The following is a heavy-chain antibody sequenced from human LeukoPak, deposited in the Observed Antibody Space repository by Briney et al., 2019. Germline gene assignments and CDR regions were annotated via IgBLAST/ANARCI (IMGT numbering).Heavy chain of an antibody. J-gene: IGHJ4*02. CDR1: GYTFDDYA. V-gene: IGHV3-9*01. CDR3: AKGHTYGLGESYLDF. D-gene: IGHD5-18*01. CDR2: ISWNSGSI. Sequence: GGSLRLSCEASGYTFDDYATHGVRQAPGKGLKWVSAISWNSGSIGYADSVKGRFTISRDNGKNSLYLQMNSLRTEDTALYYCAKGHTYGLGESYLDFWGQGTLVSVSS.